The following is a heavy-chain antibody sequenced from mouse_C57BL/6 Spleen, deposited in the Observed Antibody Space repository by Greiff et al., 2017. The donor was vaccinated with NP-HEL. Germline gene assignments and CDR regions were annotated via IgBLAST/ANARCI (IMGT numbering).Heavy chain of an antibody. CDR1: GYTFTSYW. CDR3: ARGGLLRKNYAMDY. Sequence: QVQLQQPGAELVKPGASVKLSCKASGYTFTSYWMHWVKQRPGQGLEWIGMIHPNSGSTNYNEKFKSKATLTVDKSSSTAYMQLSSLTSEDSAVYYCARGGLLRKNYAMDYWGQGTSVTVSS. D-gene: IGHD2-3*01. V-gene: IGHV1-64*01. J-gene: IGHJ4*01. CDR2: IHPNSGST.